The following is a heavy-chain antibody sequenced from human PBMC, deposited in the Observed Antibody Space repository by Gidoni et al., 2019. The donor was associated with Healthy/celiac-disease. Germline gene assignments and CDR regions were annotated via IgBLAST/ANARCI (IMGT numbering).Heavy chain of an antibody. D-gene: IGHD2-2*01. Sequence: QVQLVQSGAAVQKPGSSVKVSCKASGGTFSSYAIGWVRKAPRQGLEWKGGIITIFGTANYAQKFQGRVTITADESTSTADMELSSLRSEDTAVYYCAGLKDCSSTSCYVNALDWYFDLWGRGTLVTVSS. CDR3: AGLKDCSSTSCYVNALDWYFDL. CDR1: GGTFSSYA. J-gene: IGHJ2*01. CDR2: IITIFGTA. V-gene: IGHV1-69*01.